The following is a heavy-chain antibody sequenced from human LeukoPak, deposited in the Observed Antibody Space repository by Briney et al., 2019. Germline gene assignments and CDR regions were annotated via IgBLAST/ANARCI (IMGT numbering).Heavy chain of an antibody. CDR3: TTGDPTYYYDSSGYYYYYYYYGMDV. D-gene: IGHD3-22*01. V-gene: IGHV3-15*01. Sequence: GGSLRLSCAASGFTFSNAWMSWVRQAPGKGLEWVGRIKSKTDGGTTDYAAPVKGRFTISRDDSKNTLYLQMNSLKTEDTAVYYCTTGDPTYYYDSSGYYYYYYYYGMDVWGQGTTVTVSS. CDR2: IKSKTDGGTT. CDR1: GFTFSNAW. J-gene: IGHJ6*02.